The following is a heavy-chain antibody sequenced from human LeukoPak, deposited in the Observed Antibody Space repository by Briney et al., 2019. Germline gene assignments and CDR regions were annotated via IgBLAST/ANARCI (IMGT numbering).Heavy chain of an antibody. CDR3: ARDPGDGGIDY. D-gene: IGHD5-24*01. Sequence: GASVKVSCKASGYTFTSYYMHWVRQAPGQGLEWMGGIIPIFGTANYAQKFQGRVTITTDESTSTAYMELSSLRSEDTAVYYCARDPGDGGIDYWGQGTLVTVSS. CDR1: GYTFTSYY. CDR2: IIPIFGTA. J-gene: IGHJ4*02. V-gene: IGHV1-69*05.